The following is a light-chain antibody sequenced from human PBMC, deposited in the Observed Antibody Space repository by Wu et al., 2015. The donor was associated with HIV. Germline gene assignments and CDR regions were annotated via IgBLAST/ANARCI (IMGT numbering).Light chain of an antibody. J-gene: IGKJ2*01. CDR3: QQYGSSPYT. V-gene: IGKV3-20*01. Sequence: ELVLTQSPATLSLSPGETATLSCRASQSISTFLAWYQQKPGQAPRLLIYHASNGATGIPARFSGSGSGTDFTLTISRLEPEDFAVYYCQQYGSSPYTFGQGTKVEIK. CDR2: HAS. CDR1: QSISTF.